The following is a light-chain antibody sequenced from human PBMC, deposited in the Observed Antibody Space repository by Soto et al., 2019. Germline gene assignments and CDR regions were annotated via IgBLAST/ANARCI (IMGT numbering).Light chain of an antibody. CDR2: DVS. CDR3: SSYTSSSPLDYV. CDR1: SSDVGGYNY. V-gene: IGLV2-14*01. J-gene: IGLJ1*01. Sequence: QSVLTQPASVSGSPGQSITISCTGTSSDVGGYNYVSWYQQHPGKAPKLMIYDVSNRPSGVSNRFSGSKSGNTASLTISGLQAEDEADYYCSSYTSSSPLDYVFVPGTKVTVL.